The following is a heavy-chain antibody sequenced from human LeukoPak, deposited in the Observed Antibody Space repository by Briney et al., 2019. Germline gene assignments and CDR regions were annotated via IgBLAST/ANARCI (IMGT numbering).Heavy chain of an antibody. CDR3: AKDQTYYDSPHALDM. V-gene: IGHV4-31*03. J-gene: IGHJ3*02. CDR2: IYYSGST. Sequence: KPSETLSLTCTVSGGSISSGGYYWSWIRQHPGKGLEWIGYIYYSGSTYYNPSLKSRVTISVDTSKNQFSLKLSSVTAEDTAIYYCAKDQTYYDSPHALDMWGQGTMVTVSP. D-gene: IGHD3-22*01. CDR1: GGSISSGGYY.